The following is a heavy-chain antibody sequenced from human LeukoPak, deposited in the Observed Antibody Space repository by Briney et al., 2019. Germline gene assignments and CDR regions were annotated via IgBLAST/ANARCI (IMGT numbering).Heavy chain of an antibody. CDR1: GFTFSTYG. D-gene: IGHD6-19*01. Sequence: PGGSLRLSCAASGFTFSTYGMNWVRQAPGRGLVWVSRINSDGSSTTYADSVKGRFTISRDNAKNMLYLQMSSLRAEDTAVYYCARRGEVAGTVDYWGQGTLVSVSS. V-gene: IGHV3-74*01. CDR2: INSDGSST. J-gene: IGHJ4*02. CDR3: ARRGEVAGTVDY.